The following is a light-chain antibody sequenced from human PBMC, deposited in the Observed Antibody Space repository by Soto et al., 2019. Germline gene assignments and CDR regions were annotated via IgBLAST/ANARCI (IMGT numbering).Light chain of an antibody. V-gene: IGLV3-9*01. Sequence: SYERTQPLSVSVALGQTARITWGGNNIGSKNVHWYQQKPGQAPVLVIYRDSNRPSGIPERFSGSNSGNTATLTISRAQAGDEADYYCQVWDSSTARVFGGGTKLTVL. J-gene: IGLJ3*02. CDR3: QVWDSSTARV. CDR2: RDS. CDR1: NIGSKN.